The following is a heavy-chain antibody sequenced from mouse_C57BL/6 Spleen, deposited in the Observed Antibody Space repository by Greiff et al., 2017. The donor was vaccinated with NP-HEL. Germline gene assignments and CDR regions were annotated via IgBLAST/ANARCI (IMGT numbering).Heavy chain of an antibody. Sequence: QVQLQQPGAELVKPGASVKLSCKASGYTFTSYWMHWVKQRPGQGLEWIGMIHPNSGSTNYNEKFKSKATLTVDKSSSTAYMQLSSLTAEDSAVYYCAYDYVYYFDYWGQGTTLTVSS. CDR3: AYDYVYYFDY. CDR2: IHPNSGST. CDR1: GYTFTSYW. D-gene: IGHD2-4*01. V-gene: IGHV1-64*01. J-gene: IGHJ2*01.